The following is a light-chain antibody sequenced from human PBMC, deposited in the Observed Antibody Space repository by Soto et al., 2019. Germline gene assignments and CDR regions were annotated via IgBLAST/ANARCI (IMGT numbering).Light chain of an antibody. V-gene: IGKV3-20*01. CDR3: QQYGSSPPLT. J-gene: IGKJ5*01. CDR2: GAS. CDR1: HSVSSSY. Sequence: EIVLTQSPGTLSLSPGERATLSCRASHSVSSSYLAWYQQKPGQAPSLLIYGASSRATGIPDRFSGSGSGTEFTLTISRLEPEDFAVYYCQQYGSSPPLTFGQGTRLEIK.